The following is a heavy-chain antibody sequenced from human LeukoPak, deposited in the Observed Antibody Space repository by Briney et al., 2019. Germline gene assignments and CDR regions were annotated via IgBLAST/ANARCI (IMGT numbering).Heavy chain of an antibody. V-gene: IGHV4-61*08. D-gene: IGHD2-2*01. CDR2: IYYSGST. CDR1: GGSISSGGYF. Sequence: SETLSLTCSVSGGSISSGGYFWSWIRQHPGKGLEWIGYIYYSGSTNYNPSLKSRVTISVDTSKNQFSLKLSSVTAADTAVYYCASTIGYCSSTSCLCFDYWGQGTLVTVSS. J-gene: IGHJ4*02. CDR3: ASTIGYCSSTSCLCFDY.